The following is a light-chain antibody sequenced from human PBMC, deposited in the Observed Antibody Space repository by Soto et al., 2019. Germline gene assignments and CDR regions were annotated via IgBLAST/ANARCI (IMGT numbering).Light chain of an antibody. CDR2: GAS. J-gene: IGKJ5*01. Sequence: EVVMTQSPATLSVSPGERVTLSCRASQSVRSNLAWYQQKPGQSPRLLIYGASTRATGIPARFSGSGSGTEFTLTISSLQPEDFATYYCQQSYSTPPLTFSPGTRLEIK. CDR3: QQSYSTPPLT. V-gene: IGKV3-15*01. CDR1: QSVRSN.